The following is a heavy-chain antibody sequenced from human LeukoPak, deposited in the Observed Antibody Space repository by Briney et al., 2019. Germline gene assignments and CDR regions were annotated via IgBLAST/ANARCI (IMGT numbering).Heavy chain of an antibody. D-gene: IGHD6-19*01. V-gene: IGHV3-7*01. CDR1: GFTFSSYW. J-gene: IGHJ3*02. CDR3: ARERKQWLVAADAFDI. Sequence: GGSLRLSCAASGFTFSSYWMSWFRQAPGKGLEWVANIKQDGSEKYYVDSVKGRFTISRDNAKNSLYLQMNSLRAEDTAVYYCARERKQWLVAADAFDIWGQGTMVTVSS. CDR2: IKQDGSEK.